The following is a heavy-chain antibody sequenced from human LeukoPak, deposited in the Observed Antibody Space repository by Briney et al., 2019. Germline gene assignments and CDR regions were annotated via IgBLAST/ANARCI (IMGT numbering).Heavy chain of an antibody. J-gene: IGHJ4*02. Sequence: GGSLRLSCAASGFTFSSYAMTWVRQAPGKGLEWVSAITGGGGSTYYADSVKGRFTISRDNSKNMLYLQMNSLRAADTAVYYCGKASYTVYSSFWSQGTLVTVSS. CDR1: GFTFSSYA. CDR3: GKASYTVYSSF. D-gene: IGHD5/OR15-5a*01. V-gene: IGHV3-23*01. CDR2: ITGGGGST.